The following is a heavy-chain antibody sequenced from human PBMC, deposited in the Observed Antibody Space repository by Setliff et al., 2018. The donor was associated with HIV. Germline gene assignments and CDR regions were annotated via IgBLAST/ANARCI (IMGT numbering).Heavy chain of an antibody. CDR3: ARGSSGWTFDY. V-gene: IGHV4-34*01. Sequence: PSETLSLTCAVYGGSFSGYYWSWIRQPPGKGLEWIGEINHSGSTNYNPSLKSRVTISADKSKNQFSLKLSSVTAADTAVYYCARGSSGWTFDYWGQRTLVTVSS. D-gene: IGHD6-19*01. CDR2: INHSGST. CDR1: GGSFSGYY. J-gene: IGHJ4*02.